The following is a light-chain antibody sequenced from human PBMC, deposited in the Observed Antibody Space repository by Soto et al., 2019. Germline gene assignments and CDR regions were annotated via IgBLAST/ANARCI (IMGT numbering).Light chain of an antibody. J-gene: IGKJ3*01. CDR3: QQYYSTPFT. CDR2: WAS. Sequence: DIVMTQSPDSLAVSLGKRATINCKSSQSVLYSSNNKSYLAWYQQKPGLPPKLLIYWASSRESGVPDRFSGSGSGTDFTLTINSLQAEDVAVFYCQQYYSTPFTFGPGTKVDIK. V-gene: IGKV4-1*01. CDR1: QSVLYSSNNKSY.